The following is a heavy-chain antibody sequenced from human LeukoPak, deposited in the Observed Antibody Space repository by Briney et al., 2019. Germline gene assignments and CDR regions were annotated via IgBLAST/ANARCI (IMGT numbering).Heavy chain of an antibody. V-gene: IGHV1-69*05. CDR3: AREGYSYGTNAFDI. J-gene: IGHJ3*02. Sequence: SVKVSCKASGGTFSSYAISWVRQAPGQGLEWMGGIIPIFGTANYAQKFQGRVTITTDESTSTAYMELSSLRSEDTAVYYCAREGYSYGTNAFDIRGQGTMVTVSS. D-gene: IGHD5-18*01. CDR2: IIPIFGTA. CDR1: GGTFSSYA.